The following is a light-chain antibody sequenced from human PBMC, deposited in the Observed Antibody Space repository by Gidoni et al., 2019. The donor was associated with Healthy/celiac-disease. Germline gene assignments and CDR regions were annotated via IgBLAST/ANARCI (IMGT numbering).Light chain of an antibody. CDR3: QQLNSSLLT. J-gene: IGKJ4*01. Sequence: DIQLTQSPSFMPASVGDRVTSTCRASQGISSYLSGYQQKPGKAPKLLIYAASTLQSVVPSRFSGSGSGTEFTLTISSLQPEDFATYYCQQLNSSLLTFGGGTKVEIK. V-gene: IGKV1-9*01. CDR2: AAS. CDR1: QGISSY.